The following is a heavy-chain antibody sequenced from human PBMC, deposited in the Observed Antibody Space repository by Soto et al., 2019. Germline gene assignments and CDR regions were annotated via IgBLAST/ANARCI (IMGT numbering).Heavy chain of an antibody. J-gene: IGHJ6*03. V-gene: IGHV3-23*01. D-gene: IGHD2-2*01. CDR1: GFTFSSYA. Sequence: GSLRLSCAASGFTFSSYAMSWVRQAPGKRLEWVSAISGSGGSTYYADSVKGRFTISRDNSKNTLYLQMNSLRAEDTAVYYCAKTHPDIVVVPAAPNPYMDVWGKGTTVTVSS. CDR2: ISGSGGST. CDR3: AKTHPDIVVVPAAPNPYMDV.